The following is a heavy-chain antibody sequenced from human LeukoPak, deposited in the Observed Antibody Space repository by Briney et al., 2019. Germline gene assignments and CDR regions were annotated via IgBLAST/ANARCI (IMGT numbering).Heavy chain of an antibody. CDR2: ISATGGST. D-gene: IGHD3-22*01. CDR1: GFSFNSYA. J-gene: IGHJ4*02. Sequence: GGSLRLSCAASGFSFNSYAMSWVRQAPGKGLEWVSGISATGGSTYHADSVKGRFTISRDNAKSSLFLQMNSLRAEDTAVYYCARGSAYYYDSSGHDNWGQGTLVTVSS. CDR3: ARGSAYYYDSSGHDN. V-gene: IGHV3-23*01.